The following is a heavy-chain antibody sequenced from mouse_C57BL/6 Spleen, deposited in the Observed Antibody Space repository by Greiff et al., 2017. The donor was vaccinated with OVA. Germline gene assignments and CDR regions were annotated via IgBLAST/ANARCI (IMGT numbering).Heavy chain of an antibody. CDR3: ARGAITTDWYFDV. J-gene: IGHJ1*03. V-gene: IGHV3-1*01. D-gene: IGHD1-1*01. CDR2: ISYSGST. Sequence: DVHLVESGPGMVKPSQSLSLTCTVTGYSITSGYDWHWIRHFPGNKLEWMGYISYSGSTNYNPSLKSRISITHDTSKNHFFLKLNSVTTEDTATYYCARGAITTDWYFDVWGTGTTVTVSS. CDR1: GYSITSGYD.